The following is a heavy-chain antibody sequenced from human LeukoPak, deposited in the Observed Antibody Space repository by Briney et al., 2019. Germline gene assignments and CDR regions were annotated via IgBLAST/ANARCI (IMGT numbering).Heavy chain of an antibody. CDR3: ARVLGLDSYGMDV. Sequence: GGSLRLSCAASGFTFSSYSMNWVRQAPGKGLEWVSSISSSSSYIYYADSVKGRFTISRDNAKNSLYLQMDSLRAEDTAVYYCARVLGLDSYGMDVWGQGTTVTVSS. CDR1: GFTFSSYS. CDR2: ISSSSSYI. J-gene: IGHJ6*02. D-gene: IGHD3-16*01. V-gene: IGHV3-21*01.